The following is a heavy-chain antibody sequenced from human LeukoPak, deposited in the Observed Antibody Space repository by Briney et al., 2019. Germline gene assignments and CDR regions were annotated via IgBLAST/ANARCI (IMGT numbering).Heavy chain of an antibody. D-gene: IGHD1-1*01. V-gene: IGHV3-23*01. Sequence: GGSLRLSCAASGFTFSNNAMSWVRQAPGKAPEGVCSFGGSYDRSFYADSVRGRFTISRDDSKNTLHLQMNSLRAEDTAVYYCVADMTTIANFDYWGQGTLVTVSS. CDR1: GFTFSNNA. CDR2: FGGSYDRS. CDR3: VADMTTIANFDY. J-gene: IGHJ4*02.